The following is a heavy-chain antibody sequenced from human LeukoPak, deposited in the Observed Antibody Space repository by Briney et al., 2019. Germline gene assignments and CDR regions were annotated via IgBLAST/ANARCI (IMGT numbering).Heavy chain of an antibody. CDR2: IKQDGSEK. CDR3: ARGYYDSSGSPFDY. D-gene: IGHD3-22*01. J-gene: IGHJ4*02. V-gene: IGHV3-7*01. CDR1: GFTFSSYW. Sequence: GGSLRLSCAASGFTFSSYWMSWVRQAPGKGLEWVANIKQDGSEKYYVVSVKGRFTISRDSAKNSLFLQMNSLRAEDTAVYYCARGYYDSSGSPFDYWGQGTLVTVSS.